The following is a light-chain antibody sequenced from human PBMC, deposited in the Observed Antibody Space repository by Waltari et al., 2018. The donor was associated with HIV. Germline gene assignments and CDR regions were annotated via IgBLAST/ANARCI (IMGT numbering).Light chain of an antibody. CDR3: AAWDDSLNGYV. Sequence: QSVLTQPPSVSEAPRQRVTISCSGSSSNIGNNAVSWYQQLPGKAPKLLIFYDDLLPSWVSDRCSGSKSGTSASLAISGLQSEDEADYYCAAWDDSLNGYVFGTGTQVTV. CDR1: SSNIGNNA. J-gene: IGLJ1*01. CDR2: YDD. V-gene: IGLV1-36*01.